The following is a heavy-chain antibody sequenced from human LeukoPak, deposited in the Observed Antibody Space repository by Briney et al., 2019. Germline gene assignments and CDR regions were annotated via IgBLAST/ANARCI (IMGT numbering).Heavy chain of an antibody. Sequence: SETLSLTCTVSGGSISSSSYYWGWIRQPPGKGLEWIGSIYHSGSTNYNPSLKSRVTISVDKSKNQFSLKLSSVTAADTAVYYCARDRDGCLDYWGQGTLVTVSS. D-gene: IGHD5-24*01. CDR1: GGSISSSSYY. J-gene: IGHJ4*02. V-gene: IGHV4-39*07. CDR3: ARDRDGCLDY. CDR2: IYHSGST.